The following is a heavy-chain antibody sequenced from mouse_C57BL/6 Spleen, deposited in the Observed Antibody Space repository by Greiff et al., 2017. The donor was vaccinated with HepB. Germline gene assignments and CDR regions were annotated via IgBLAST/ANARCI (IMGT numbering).Heavy chain of an antibody. CDR1: GYTFTDYN. V-gene: IGHV1-22*01. CDR2: INPNNGGT. Sequence: EVQLQQSGPELVKPGASVKMSCKASGYTFTDYNMHWVKQSHGKSLEWIGYINPNNGGTSYNQKFKGKATLTVNKSSSTAYMELRSLTSEDSAVYYCADGDYGGAWFANWGQGTLVTVSA. J-gene: IGHJ3*01. CDR3: ADGDYGGAWFAN. D-gene: IGHD2-4*01.